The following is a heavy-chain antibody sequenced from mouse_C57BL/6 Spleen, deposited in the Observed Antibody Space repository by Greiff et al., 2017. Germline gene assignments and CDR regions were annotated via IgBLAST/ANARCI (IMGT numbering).Heavy chain of an antibody. CDR2: IDPSDSYT. CDR3: ARGTNDFAWFAY. J-gene: IGHJ3*01. V-gene: IGHV1-50*01. D-gene: IGHD2-4*01. Sequence: VQLQQPGAELVKPGASVKLSCKASGYTFTSYWMQWVKQRPGQGLEWIGEIDPSDSYTNYNHKFKGKATLTVDTSSSTAYMQLSSLTSEDSAVYYCARGTNDFAWFAYWGQGTLVTVSA. CDR1: GYTFTSYW.